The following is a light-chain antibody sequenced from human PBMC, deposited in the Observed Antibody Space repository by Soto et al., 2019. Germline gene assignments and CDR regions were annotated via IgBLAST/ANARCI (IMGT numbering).Light chain of an antibody. J-gene: IGKJ1*01. CDR3: QQYGSSHT. CDR2: GAS. Sequence: IVLTQSPGTLSLSPGERATLSCRASQSVVDTYLAWYQQKPGQAPRXLIYGASSRATGIPDRFSGSGSGTDFTLTISRLEPEDFAVYYCQQYGSSHTFGQGTKVDIK. CDR1: QSVVDTY. V-gene: IGKV3-20*01.